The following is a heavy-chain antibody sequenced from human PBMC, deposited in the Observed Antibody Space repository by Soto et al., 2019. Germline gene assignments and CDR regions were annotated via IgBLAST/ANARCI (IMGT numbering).Heavy chain of an antibody. Sequence: PSETLSLTCTVSGGSISSSSYYWGWLRQPPGKGLEWIGSIYYSGSTYYNPSLKSRVTISVDTSKNQFSLKLSSVTAADTAVYYCARRDGAARPVPYYFDYWGQGTLVTVSS. J-gene: IGHJ4*02. D-gene: IGHD6-6*01. CDR2: IYYSGST. CDR1: GGSISSSSYY. CDR3: ARRDGAARPVPYYFDY. V-gene: IGHV4-39*01.